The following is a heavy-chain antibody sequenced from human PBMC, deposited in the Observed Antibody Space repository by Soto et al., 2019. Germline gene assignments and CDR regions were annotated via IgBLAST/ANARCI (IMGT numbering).Heavy chain of an antibody. D-gene: IGHD1-26*01. Sequence: GGSLRPSCLASVFIFRSYAMHWFRQAPGKGLEWVAVITYDGANGYYADSVRDRFAISRDNSKSTLFLQMNSLRPEDTAVYYCARAFSGSYPNFDYWGQGTLVTVS. CDR2: ITYDGANG. CDR3: ARAFSGSYPNFDY. V-gene: IGHV3-30*09. CDR1: VFIFRSYA. J-gene: IGHJ4*02.